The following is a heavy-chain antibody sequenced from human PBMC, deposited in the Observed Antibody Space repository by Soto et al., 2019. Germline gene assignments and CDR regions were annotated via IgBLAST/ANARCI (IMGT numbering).Heavy chain of an antibody. CDR1: GDSITRSLYY. J-gene: IGHJ4*02. CDR3: ARLKYYGSGSFPDY. D-gene: IGHD3-10*01. V-gene: IGHV4-39*01. Sequence: PSETLSLTCTVSGDSITRSLYYWGWIRQPPGKDLEWIGCIYYSGSTYYNPSLQSRVTISVDTSKTQFSMGLSSVTAADTAVYYCARLKYYGSGSFPDYWGQGTLVTVSS. CDR2: IYYSGST.